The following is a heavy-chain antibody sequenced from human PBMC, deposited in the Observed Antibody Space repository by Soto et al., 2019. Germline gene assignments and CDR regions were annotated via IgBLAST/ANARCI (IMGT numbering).Heavy chain of an antibody. D-gene: IGHD5-18*01. CDR2: IYYSGST. V-gene: IGHV4-39*01. CDR3: ARHANLVAMVDFDY. CDR1: GGSISSSSYY. Sequence: SETLSLTCTVSGGSISSSSYYWGWIRQPPGKGLEWIGSIYYSGSTNYNPSLKSRVTISVDTSKNQFSLKLSSVTAADTAVYYCARHANLVAMVDFDYWGQGTLVTVSS. J-gene: IGHJ4*02.